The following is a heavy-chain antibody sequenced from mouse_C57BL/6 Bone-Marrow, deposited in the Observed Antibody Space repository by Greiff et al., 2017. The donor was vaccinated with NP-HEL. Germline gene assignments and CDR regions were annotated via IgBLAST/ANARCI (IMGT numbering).Heavy chain of an antibody. CDR1: GYTFTSYW. J-gene: IGHJ2*01. Sequence: QVQLQQPGAELVRPGTSVKLSCKASGYTFTSYWMHWVKQRPGQGLEWIGVIDPSDSYTNYNQKFKGKATLTVDTSSSTAYMQLSSLTSEDSAVYYGARWGYDGTYGSFDYWGQGTTLTVSS. D-gene: IGHD2-3*01. CDR2: IDPSDSYT. V-gene: IGHV1-59*01. CDR3: ARWGYDGTYGSFDY.